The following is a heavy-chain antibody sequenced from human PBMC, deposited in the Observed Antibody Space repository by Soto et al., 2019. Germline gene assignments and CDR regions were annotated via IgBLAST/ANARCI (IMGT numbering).Heavy chain of an antibody. Sequence: GGSLRLSCAASGFTFSSYGMHWVRQAPGKGLEWVAVIWYDGSNKYYADSVKGRFTISRDNSKNTLYLQMNSLRAEDTAVYYCARDWAYYDYVWGREPHLNPYYYYYGMDVWGQGTTVTVSS. D-gene: IGHD3-16*01. J-gene: IGHJ6*02. CDR2: IWYDGSNK. CDR1: GFTFSSYG. V-gene: IGHV3-33*01. CDR3: ARDWAYYDYVWGREPHLNPYYYYYGMDV.